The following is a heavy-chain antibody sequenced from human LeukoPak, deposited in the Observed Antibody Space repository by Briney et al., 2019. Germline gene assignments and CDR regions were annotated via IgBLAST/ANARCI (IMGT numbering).Heavy chain of an antibody. CDR2: IYTSGST. V-gene: IGHV4-4*07. CDR3: AREAPVLLWFGELLYYFDY. J-gene: IGHJ4*02. Sequence: SEILSLTCTVSGGSISSYYWSWIRQPAGKGLEWIGRIYTSGSTNYNPSLKSRVTMSVDTSKNQFSLKLSSVTAADTAVYYCAREAPVLLWFGELLYYFDYWGQGTLVTVSS. D-gene: IGHD3-10*01. CDR1: GGSISSYY.